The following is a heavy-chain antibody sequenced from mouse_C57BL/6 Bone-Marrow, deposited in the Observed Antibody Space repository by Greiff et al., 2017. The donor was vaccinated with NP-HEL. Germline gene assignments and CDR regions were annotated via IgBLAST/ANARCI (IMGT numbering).Heavy chain of an antibody. Sequence: DVKLVESGPGLVKPSQSLSLTCSVTGYSITSGYYWNWIRQFPGNKLEWMGYISYDGSNNYNPSLKNRISITRDTSKNQFFLKLNSVTTEDTATYYCARGGVVAETYWGQGTLVTVSA. CDR1: GYSITSGYY. CDR3: ARGGVVAETY. J-gene: IGHJ3*01. D-gene: IGHD1-1*01. CDR2: ISYDGSN. V-gene: IGHV3-6*01.